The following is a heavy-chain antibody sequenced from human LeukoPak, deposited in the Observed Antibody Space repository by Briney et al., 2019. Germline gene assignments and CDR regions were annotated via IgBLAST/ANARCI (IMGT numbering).Heavy chain of an antibody. D-gene: IGHD3-22*01. CDR2: ISAYNGNA. Sequence: PWASVKVSCKASGCIFTSYGISWVRQAPGQGLEWMGWISAYNGNANYPEKLQGRVTMTTDTSTKTAYMELRSLRSDDTAVYYCARYRLSDSPINWFDPWGQGTLVTVSS. CDR1: GCIFTSYG. CDR3: ARYRLSDSPINWFDP. V-gene: IGHV1-18*01. J-gene: IGHJ5*02.